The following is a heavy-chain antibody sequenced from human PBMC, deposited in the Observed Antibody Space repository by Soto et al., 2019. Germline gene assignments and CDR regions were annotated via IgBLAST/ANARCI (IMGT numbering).Heavy chain of an antibody. Sequence: GGSLRLSCAASGFTFSSYAMSWVRQAPGKGLEWVSGVSGSGGSTYCVDSVKGRFTISRDNSKNTLYLQMNSLRAEDTAVYYCFTDRQFRPAYWGQGTLVTVSS. CDR2: VSGSGGST. D-gene: IGHD3-22*01. J-gene: IGHJ4*02. CDR3: FTDRQFRPAY. V-gene: IGHV3-23*01. CDR1: GFTFSSYA.